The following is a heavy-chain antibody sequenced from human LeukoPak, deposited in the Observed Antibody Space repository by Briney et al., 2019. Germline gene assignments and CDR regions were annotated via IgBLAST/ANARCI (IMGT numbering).Heavy chain of an antibody. Sequence: GGALRLSCAAPGFTVNSYAMSWVRQGPGKGLEGVSAISGSGDNTYYADSVRDRFTISRDSSKNTLYLQMDSLRAEDTAVYYCTKDHSEYVWGSYRRDDYWGQGTLVTVSS. CDR2: ISGSGDNT. D-gene: IGHD3-16*02. CDR1: GFTVNSYA. J-gene: IGHJ4*02. CDR3: TKDHSEYVWGSYRRDDY. V-gene: IGHV3-23*01.